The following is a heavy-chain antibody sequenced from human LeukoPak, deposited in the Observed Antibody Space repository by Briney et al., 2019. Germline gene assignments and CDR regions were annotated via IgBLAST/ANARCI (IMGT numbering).Heavy chain of an antibody. CDR3: AKGGGYGSGTYSED. CDR1: GFTFSSYG. V-gene: IGHV3-30*18. Sequence: PGRSLRLSCAASGFTFSSYGFHWVRQAPGKGLEWVAVISHDGDNTYYADSVKGRFTISRDNSKNTLYLQMNSLRAEDTAVYYCAKGGGYGSGTYSEDWGQGILVTVSS. J-gene: IGHJ4*02. D-gene: IGHD3-10*01. CDR2: ISHDGDNT.